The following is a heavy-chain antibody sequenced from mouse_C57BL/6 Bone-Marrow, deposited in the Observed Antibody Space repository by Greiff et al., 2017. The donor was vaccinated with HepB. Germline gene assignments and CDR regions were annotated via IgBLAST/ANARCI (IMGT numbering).Heavy chain of an antibody. D-gene: IGHD2-4*01. V-gene: IGHV1-9*01. Sequence: QVQLKESGAELMKPGASVKLSCKATGYTFTGYWIEWVKQRPGHGLEWIGEILPGSGSTNYNEKFKGKATFTADTSSNTAYMQLSSLTTEDSAIYYCARKTEDYDAWFAYWGQGTLVTVSA. CDR1: GYTFTGYW. J-gene: IGHJ3*01. CDR2: ILPGSGST. CDR3: ARKTEDYDAWFAY.